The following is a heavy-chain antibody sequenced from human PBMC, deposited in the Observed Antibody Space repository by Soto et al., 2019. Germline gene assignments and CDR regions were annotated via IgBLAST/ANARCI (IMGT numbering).Heavy chain of an antibody. CDR2: INAANGDI. CDR1: GCTFTAYP. J-gene: IGHJ4*02. V-gene: IGHV1-3*01. Sequence: QVQLVQSGAEVKKPGASVKVSCRASGCTFTAYPLHWVRQAPGQRLEWMGWINAANGDIGYSREFQGRVTITRDTSASTVYMEVSSLTSEDTAVYYCAKKDYYAAGVYHFDHWGQGTLVTVSS. D-gene: IGHD3-10*01. CDR3: AKKDYYAAGVYHFDH.